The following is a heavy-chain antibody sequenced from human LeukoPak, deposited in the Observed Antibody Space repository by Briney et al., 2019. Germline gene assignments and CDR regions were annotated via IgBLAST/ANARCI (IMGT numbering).Heavy chain of an antibody. D-gene: IGHD6-19*01. V-gene: IGHV1-46*01. CDR1: GYTFTSYY. Sequence: GASVKVSCKASGYTFTSYYMHWVRQAPGQGLEGMGIINPSGGSTTYAQKFQGRVTMTRDTSTSTVYMELSSLRSEATAVYYCARDGSGWDNWFDPWGQGTLVTVSS. CDR2: INPSGGST. J-gene: IGHJ5*02. CDR3: ARDGSGWDNWFDP.